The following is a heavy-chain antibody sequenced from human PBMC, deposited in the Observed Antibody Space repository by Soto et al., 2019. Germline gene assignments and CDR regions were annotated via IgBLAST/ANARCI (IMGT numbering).Heavy chain of an antibody. CDR3: AIGTIGYCSGGSCYSPDY. D-gene: IGHD2-15*01. V-gene: IGHV1-69*06. CDR1: GGTFSSYA. J-gene: IGHJ4*02. Sequence: QVQLVQSGAEVKKPGSSVKVSCKASGGTFSSYAISWVRQAPGLGLEWMGGIIPIFGTANYAQKFQGRVTITADKSTSTAYMELSSLRSEDTAVYYCAIGTIGYCSGGSCYSPDYWGQGTLVTVSS. CDR2: IIPIFGTA.